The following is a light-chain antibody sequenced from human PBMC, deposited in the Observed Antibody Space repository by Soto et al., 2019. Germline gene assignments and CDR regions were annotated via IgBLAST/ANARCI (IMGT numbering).Light chain of an antibody. CDR3: MQRIEFPLT. V-gene: IGKV2-40*01. CDR1: QSXXXXXXXXXX. CDR2: TVS. J-gene: IGKJ4*01. Sequence: DIVMTQTPXXLTVTPXXXXXXSCRSSQSXXXXXXXXXXLDWYLQKPGQSPQLLIYTVSYRASGVPDRFSGSGSGTDFTLKISRVEAEDVGVYYCMQRIEFPLTFGGGTKVEIK.